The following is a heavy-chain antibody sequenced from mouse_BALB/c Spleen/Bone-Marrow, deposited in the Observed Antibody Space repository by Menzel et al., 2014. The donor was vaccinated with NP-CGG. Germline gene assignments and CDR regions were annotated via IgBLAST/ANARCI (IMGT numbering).Heavy chain of an antibody. V-gene: IGHV14-3*02. CDR3: ARVKLWSYAMDY. CDR2: TDPANGNT. Sequence: EVQLQQSGAELVKPGASVKLSCTASGFNIKDTYMHWVKQRPEQGLEWIGRTDPANGNTKYDPKFQGKATITADTSSNTAYLQLSSLTSEDTAVYYCARVKLWSYAMDYWGQGTSVTVSS. D-gene: IGHD1-1*02. J-gene: IGHJ4*01. CDR1: GFNIKDTY.